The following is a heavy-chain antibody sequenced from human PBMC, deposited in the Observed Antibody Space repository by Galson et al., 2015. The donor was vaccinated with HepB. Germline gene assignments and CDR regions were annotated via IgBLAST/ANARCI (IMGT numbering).Heavy chain of an antibody. D-gene: IGHD2-15*01. J-gene: IGHJ4*02. CDR2: ISYDGSNK. Sequence: SLRLSCAASGFTFSSYAMHWVRQAPGKGLEWVAVISYDGSNKYYADSVKGRFTISRDNSKNTLYLQMNSLRAEDTAVYYCARQFACSGGSCSPRRRTPYYFDYWGQGTPVTVSS. CDR3: ARQFACSGGSCSPRRRTPYYFDY. CDR1: GFTFSSYA. V-gene: IGHV3-30*04.